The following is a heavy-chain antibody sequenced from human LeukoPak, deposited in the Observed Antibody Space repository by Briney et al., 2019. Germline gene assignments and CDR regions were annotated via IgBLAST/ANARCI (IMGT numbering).Heavy chain of an antibody. D-gene: IGHD3-22*01. V-gene: IGHV3-7*01. CDR2: IKQDGSEK. CDR1: GLTFSSYW. Sequence: GGSLRLPCAASGLTFSSYWMSWVRQAPGKGLGWVANIKQDGSEKYYVDSVKGRFTISRDNAKNSLYLQMNSLRAEDTAVYYCARVGYYDSSCFDYWGQGTLVTVSS. J-gene: IGHJ4*02. CDR3: ARVGYYDSSCFDY.